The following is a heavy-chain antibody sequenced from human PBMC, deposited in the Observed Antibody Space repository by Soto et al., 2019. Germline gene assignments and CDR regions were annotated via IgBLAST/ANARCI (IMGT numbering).Heavy chain of an antibody. J-gene: IGHJ5*02. CDR2: IYPGNSDT. Sequence: PGESLKISCKGSGYSFSTYWIGWVRQMPGKGLEWMGIIYPGNSDTRYSPSFQGQVTISADKTISTVHLQWSSLKASDTAIYYCARHSAGLKSPCGFDPGGQGTLVTVSS. CDR3: ARHSAGLKSPCGFDP. V-gene: IGHV5-51*01. CDR1: GYSFSTYW.